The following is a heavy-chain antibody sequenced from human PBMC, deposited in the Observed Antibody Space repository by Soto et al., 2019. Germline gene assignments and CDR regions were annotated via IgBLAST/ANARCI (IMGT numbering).Heavy chain of an antibody. V-gene: IGHV1-3*01. J-gene: IGHJ4*02. CDR2: INPGNGNT. CDR3: ARGVGYSYGSYLDY. CDR1: GYTFFNYA. Sequence: ASVKVSCKASGYTFFNYAIYWVRQAPGQRLDWMGRINPGNGNTKYSQKFQDRITFTRDTSASTAYMELSSLRSEDTAVYYCARGVGYSYGSYLDYWGQGTLVTVSS. D-gene: IGHD5-18*01.